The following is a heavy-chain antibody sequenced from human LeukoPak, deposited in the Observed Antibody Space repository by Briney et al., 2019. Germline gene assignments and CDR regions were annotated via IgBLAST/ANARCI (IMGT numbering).Heavy chain of an antibody. Sequence: ASVKVSCKTSGYTSTGYYMHWVRQAPGQGLEWMGRINPNSGDTNYAQKFQGRVTMTGDTSITTAYMELNSLRSDNTAVYYCAKAKPQGSDRDFDYWGQGTLVTVSS. J-gene: IGHJ4*02. CDR2: INPNSGDT. CDR1: GYTSTGYY. CDR3: AKAKPQGSDRDFDY. D-gene: IGHD1-14*01. V-gene: IGHV1-2*02.